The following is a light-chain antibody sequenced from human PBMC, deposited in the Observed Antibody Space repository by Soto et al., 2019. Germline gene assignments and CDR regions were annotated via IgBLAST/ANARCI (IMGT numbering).Light chain of an antibody. V-gene: IGLV2-11*01. CDR2: DVN. Sequence: QSALTQPRSVSGSPGQSVTISCTGGNSDVGGYDYVSWYQQHPGKAPKLMIFDVNKRPSGVPDRFSGFKSGNTASLTISRLQAEDEADYYCCSYAGNPYVFGTGTKLTVL. J-gene: IGLJ1*01. CDR3: CSYAGNPYV. CDR1: NSDVGGYDY.